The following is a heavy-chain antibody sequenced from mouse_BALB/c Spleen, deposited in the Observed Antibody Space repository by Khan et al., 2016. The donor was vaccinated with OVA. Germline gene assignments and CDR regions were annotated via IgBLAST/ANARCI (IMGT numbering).Heavy chain of an antibody. Sequence: VKLLESGGGLVQPGGSLKLSCAASGFDFSRYWMSWVRQAPGKGLEWIGEINPDSSTINYTPSLKDKFIISRDNAKNTLYLEMSKVRSEDTALYYCARPYRYDGRAWFAYWGQGTLVTVSA. CDR3: ARPYRYDGRAWFAY. J-gene: IGHJ3*01. CDR1: GFDFSRYW. D-gene: IGHD2-14*01. V-gene: IGHV4-1*02. CDR2: INPDSSTI.